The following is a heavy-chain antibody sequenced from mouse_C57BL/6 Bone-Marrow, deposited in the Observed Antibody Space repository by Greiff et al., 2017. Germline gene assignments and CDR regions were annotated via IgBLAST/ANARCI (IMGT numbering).Heavy chain of an antibody. D-gene: IGHD2-4*01. J-gene: IGHJ3*01. CDR3: ANHAGRLRPFAY. Sequence: VKLVESGPGLVAPSQSLSITCTVSGFSLTSYGVDWVRQPPGKGLEWLGVIWGGGSTNSNSARMSSLSISKDNSKSQVFLKMNSLQTDDTAMYYCANHAGRLRPFAYWGQGTLVTVSA. V-gene: IGHV2-9*01. CDR2: IWGGGST. CDR1: GFSLTSYG.